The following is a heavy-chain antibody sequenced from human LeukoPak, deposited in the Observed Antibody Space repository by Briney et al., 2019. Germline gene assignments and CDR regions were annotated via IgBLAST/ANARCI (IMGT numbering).Heavy chain of an antibody. D-gene: IGHD3-10*01. CDR3: ATLPRSDLYWYFDL. J-gene: IGHJ2*01. V-gene: IGHV3-48*03. Sequence: PGGSLRLSCAASEFTFRSYEMNWVRQAPGKGLEWISYISSTGNTIYYAGSVKGRFTISRDNAKNSLYLQMNSLRAEDTAVYYCATLPRSDLYWYFDLWGRGTLVTVSS. CDR1: EFTFRSYE. CDR2: ISSTGNTI.